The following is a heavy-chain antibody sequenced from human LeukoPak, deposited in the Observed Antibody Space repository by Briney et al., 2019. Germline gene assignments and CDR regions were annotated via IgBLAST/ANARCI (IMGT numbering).Heavy chain of an antibody. CDR3: ATKGGYSSSWYEFDY. Sequence: PSATLSLTCTVSGGSISRFYWSWIRQPPGKGLEWIGYIYYSGSTNYNPSLKSRVTISVDTSKNQFSLKLSSVTAADTAVYYCATKGGYSSSWYEFDYWGQGTLVTVSS. CDR2: IYYSGST. V-gene: IGHV4-59*01. J-gene: IGHJ4*02. CDR1: GGSISRFY. D-gene: IGHD6-13*01.